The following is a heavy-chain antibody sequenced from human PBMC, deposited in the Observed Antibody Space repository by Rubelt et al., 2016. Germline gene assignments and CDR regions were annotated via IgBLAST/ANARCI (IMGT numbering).Heavy chain of an antibody. Sequence: QLQLQESGPGLVKPSETLSLACTVSDASIRSNSYYWGWIRQPPGKGLEYIGSMYYSGDTYYNPSLKSRVTMSLDASNNQFSLKLTSVTAADTAVYYCARDLGRSGYASCSDYWGRGTLVTVSS. CDR2: MYYSGDT. CDR1: DASIRSNSYY. V-gene: IGHV4-39*07. D-gene: IGHD5-12*01. CDR3: ARDLGRSGYASCSDY. J-gene: IGHJ4*02.